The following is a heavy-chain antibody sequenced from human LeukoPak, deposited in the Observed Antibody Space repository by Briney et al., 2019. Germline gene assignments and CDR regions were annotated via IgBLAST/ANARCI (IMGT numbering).Heavy chain of an antibody. D-gene: IGHD2-2*01. CDR2: IIPIFGTA. CDR1: GGTFSSYA. CDR3: ARAPVVPAALAGGGYFDY. V-gene: IGHV1-69*13. Sequence: SVKVSCKASGGTFSSYAISWVRQAPGQGLEWMGGIIPIFGTANHAQKFQGRVTITADESTSTAYMELSSLRSEDTAVYYCARAPVVPAALAGGGYFDYWGQGTLVTVSS. J-gene: IGHJ4*02.